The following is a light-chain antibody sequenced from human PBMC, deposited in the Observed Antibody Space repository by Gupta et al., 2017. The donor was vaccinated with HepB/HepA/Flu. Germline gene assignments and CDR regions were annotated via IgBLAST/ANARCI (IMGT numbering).Light chain of an antibody. Sequence: VFTQSPGTLSLSPGERATLSCRASQGVSSMYLVWYQQKPGQSPRLLIYGASSRATGIPDRFSGSGSGTDFTLTISRLEPEDFAVYYCQQYGSSPGTFGQGAKVKIK. CDR1: QGVSSMY. V-gene: IGKV3-20*01. CDR3: QQYGSSPGT. J-gene: IGKJ1*01. CDR2: GAS.